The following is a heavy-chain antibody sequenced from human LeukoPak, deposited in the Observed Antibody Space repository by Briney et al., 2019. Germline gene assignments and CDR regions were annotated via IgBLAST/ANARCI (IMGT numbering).Heavy chain of an antibody. D-gene: IGHD2-2*01. CDR1: GYTLTELS. CDR2: FHPEDGET. V-gene: IGHV1-24*01. Sequence: ASVKVSCKVSGYTLTELSMHWVRQAPGKRLEWMGGFHPEDGETAYAQKFQGRVTMTEDTSTDTAYMELSSLRSEDTAVYYCVTGKIYCSTTSCSGDYWGQGTLVTVSS. J-gene: IGHJ4*02. CDR3: VTGKIYCSTTSCSGDY.